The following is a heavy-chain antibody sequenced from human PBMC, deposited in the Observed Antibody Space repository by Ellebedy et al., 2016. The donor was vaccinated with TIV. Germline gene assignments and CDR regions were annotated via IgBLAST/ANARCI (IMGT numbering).Heavy chain of an antibody. V-gene: IGHV1-69*13. Sequence: SVKVSCKASGGTFSSYAISWVRQAPGQGLEWMGGIIPIFGTANYAQKFQGRVTITADESTRPAYMELSSLRSEDTAVYYCARVTDTAMATLDYWGQGTLVTVSS. CDR2: IIPIFGTA. CDR3: ARVTDTAMATLDY. CDR1: GGTFSSYA. J-gene: IGHJ4*02. D-gene: IGHD5-18*01.